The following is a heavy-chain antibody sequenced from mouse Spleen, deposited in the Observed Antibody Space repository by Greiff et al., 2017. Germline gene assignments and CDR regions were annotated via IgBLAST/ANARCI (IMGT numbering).Heavy chain of an antibody. Sequence: EVQGVESRGGLVKPGGSLKLSCAASGFTFSDYYMYWVRQTPEKRLEWVATISDGGSYTYYPDSVKGRFTISRDNAKNNLYLQMSSLKSEDTAMYYCARDQGYPWFAYWGQGTLVTVSA. CDR1: GFTFSDYY. V-gene: IGHV5-4*02. CDR2: ISDGGSYT. J-gene: IGHJ3*01. D-gene: IGHD2-14*01. CDR3: ARDQGYPWFAY.